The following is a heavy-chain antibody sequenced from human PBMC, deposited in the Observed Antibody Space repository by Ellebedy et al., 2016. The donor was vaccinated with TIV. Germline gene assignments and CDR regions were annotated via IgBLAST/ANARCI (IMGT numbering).Heavy chain of an antibody. CDR3: ATSFYGSGSYYTNIEYYYYYGMDV. CDR2: INAGNGNT. CDR1: GYTFTSYA. V-gene: IGHV1-3*01. J-gene: IGHJ6*02. Sequence: ASVKVSCKASGYTFTSYAMHWVRQAPGQRLEWMGWINAGNGNTKYSQKFQGRVTITRDTSASTAYMELRSLRSDDTAVYYCATSFYGSGSYYTNIEYYYYYGMDVWGQGTTVTVSS. D-gene: IGHD3-10*01.